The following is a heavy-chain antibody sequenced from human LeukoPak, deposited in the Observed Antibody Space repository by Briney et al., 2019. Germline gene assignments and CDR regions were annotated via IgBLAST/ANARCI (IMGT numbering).Heavy chain of an antibody. D-gene: IGHD6-19*01. V-gene: IGHV4-4*02. Sequence: SETLSPTCAVSGGSISSSNWWSWVRQPPGKGLEWIGEIYHSGSTNYNPSLKSRVTISVDKSKNQFSLKLSSVTAADTAVYYCARDSSGWFGDAFDIWGQGTMVTVSS. J-gene: IGHJ3*02. CDR2: IYHSGST. CDR1: GGSISSSNW. CDR3: ARDSSGWFGDAFDI.